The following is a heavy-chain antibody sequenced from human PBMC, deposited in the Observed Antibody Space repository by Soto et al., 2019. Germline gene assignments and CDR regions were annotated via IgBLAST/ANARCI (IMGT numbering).Heavy chain of an antibody. CDR1: GFSFSTYG. V-gene: IGHV3-30*18. J-gene: IGHJ4*02. CDR3: AKGFGNYWAFDY. D-gene: IGHD1-26*01. CDR2: ISNDGSNK. Sequence: QVHLVESGGGVVQPGRSLRLSCAASGFSFSTYGMHWVRQAPGKGLEWVAFISNDGSNKYYADSVKGRFTISRDNSKNTLSLQMNSLRAEDTCVYYWAKGFGNYWAFDYWGQGTLVTVSS.